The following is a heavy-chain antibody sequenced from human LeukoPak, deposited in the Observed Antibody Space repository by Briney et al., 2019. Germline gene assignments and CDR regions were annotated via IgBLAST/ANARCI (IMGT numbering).Heavy chain of an antibody. CDR3: ARLYYDSSGYYYDY. V-gene: IGHV4-31*03. J-gene: IGHJ4*02. CDR2: IYYSGST. CDR1: GGSISSGGYY. Sequence: SQTLSLTCTVSGGSISSGGYYWSWIRQHPGKGLEWIGYIYYSGSTNYNPSLKSRVTISVDTSKNQFSLKLSSVTAADTAVYYCARLYYDSSGYYYDYWGQGTLVTVSS. D-gene: IGHD3-22*01.